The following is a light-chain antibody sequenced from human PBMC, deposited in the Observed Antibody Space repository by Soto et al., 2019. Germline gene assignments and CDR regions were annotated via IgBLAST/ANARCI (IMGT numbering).Light chain of an antibody. J-gene: IGKJ4*02. CDR2: DAT. CDR3: QHRSTWPRS. CDR1: QSVGTS. V-gene: IGKV3-11*01. Sequence: DIVLTQSPAILSLSPGDRASLSCRASQSVGTSLAWYKQQPGQPPRLLIHDATYRASGVPDRFRGSGSGTAFRLSISSLEPDDFAVYYCQHRSTWPRSFGRGTKVE.